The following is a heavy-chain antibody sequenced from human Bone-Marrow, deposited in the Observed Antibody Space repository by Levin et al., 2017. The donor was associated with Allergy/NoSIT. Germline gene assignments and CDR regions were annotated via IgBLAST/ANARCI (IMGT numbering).Heavy chain of an antibody. J-gene: IGHJ3*02. CDR2: INNDGSTT. CDR1: GFTFSNYW. V-gene: IGHV3-74*01. Sequence: LSLPCAASGFTFSNYWMHWVRQAPGKGLVWVSFINNDGSTTSYVDSVKGRFTISRDNAKNMLYLQVNSLRAEDTAVYYCARGAGGFDIWGQGTMVTVSS. D-gene: IGHD4/OR15-4a*01. CDR3: ARGAGGFDI.